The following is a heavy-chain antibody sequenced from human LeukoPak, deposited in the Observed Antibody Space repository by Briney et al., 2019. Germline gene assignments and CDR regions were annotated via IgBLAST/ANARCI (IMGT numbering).Heavy chain of an antibody. Sequence: GGSLRVSCAASGFTVITNDMTWVRQAPGKGLEWVSVLYSDGNTKYADSVQGRFTISRDNSKNTLYLEMNSLSPDDTAVYYCARGVEPLAANTLAYWGQGTLVTVSS. CDR1: GFTVITND. J-gene: IGHJ4*02. CDR2: LYSDGNT. V-gene: IGHV3-53*01. D-gene: IGHD1-14*01. CDR3: ARGVEPLAANTLAY.